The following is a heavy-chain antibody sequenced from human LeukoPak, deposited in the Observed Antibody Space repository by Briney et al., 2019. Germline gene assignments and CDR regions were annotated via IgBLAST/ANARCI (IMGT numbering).Heavy chain of an antibody. CDR2: ISYDGSNK. CDR3: AKVPDGDYGVDY. J-gene: IGHJ4*02. Sequence: GGPLRLSCAASGFTFSSYGMHWVRQAPGKGLEWVAVISYDGSNKYYADSVKGRFTISRDNSKNTLYLQMNSLRAEDTAVDYCAKVPDGDYGVDYWGQGTLVTVSS. D-gene: IGHD4-17*01. V-gene: IGHV3-30*18. CDR1: GFTFSSYG.